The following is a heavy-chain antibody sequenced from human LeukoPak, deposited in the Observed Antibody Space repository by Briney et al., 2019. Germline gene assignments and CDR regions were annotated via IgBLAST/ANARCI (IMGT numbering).Heavy chain of an antibody. CDR3: ARRAGGYSHPYDY. Sequence: PGGSLRLSCAVSGFTVSGNYMSWVRQAPGKGLEWVSLIYSGDTTLYADSVKGRFTISRDISKSTVYLQMNSLRAEDTAVYYCARRAGGYSHPYDYWGQGILVTVSS. CDR2: IYSGDTT. V-gene: IGHV3-53*01. CDR1: GFTVSGNY. J-gene: IGHJ4*02. D-gene: IGHD4-23*01.